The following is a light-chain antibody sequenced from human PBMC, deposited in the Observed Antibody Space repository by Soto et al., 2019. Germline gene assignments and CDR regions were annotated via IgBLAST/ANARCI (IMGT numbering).Light chain of an antibody. Sequence: EIVLTQSPGTLSLSPGERATLSCRASQNVGGRFLAWYQQKPGQAPRLLINVASTRATGIPDRFSGSGSGTDFTLTISRLEPEDFAVYYCQQYGTSPIAFGQVTRLE. J-gene: IGKJ5*01. CDR3: QQYGTSPIA. CDR1: QNVGGRF. V-gene: IGKV3-20*01. CDR2: VAS.